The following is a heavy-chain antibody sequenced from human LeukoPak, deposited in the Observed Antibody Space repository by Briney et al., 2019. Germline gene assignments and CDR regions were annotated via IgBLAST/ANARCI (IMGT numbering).Heavy chain of an antibody. V-gene: IGHV3-30*18. CDR1: GFTLRSYG. J-gene: IGHJ4*02. CDR2: ISDDGSNK. D-gene: IGHD5-18*01. CDR3: AKDNKRYGCDY. Sequence: GRSLRLSCAASGFTLRSYGMHWVSQAPGKGLEWVAVISDDGSNKYYADSVKGRFTISRDSSKNTLSLQMNSLRVEDTAVYYCAKDNKRYGCDYWGQGTLVTVSS.